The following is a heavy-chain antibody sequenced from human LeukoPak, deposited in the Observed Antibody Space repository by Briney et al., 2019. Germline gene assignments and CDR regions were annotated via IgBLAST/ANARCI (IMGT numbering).Heavy chain of an antibody. J-gene: IGHJ4*02. CDR3: ARGDWNAREYYFDY. D-gene: IGHD1-1*01. V-gene: IGHV1-69*13. Sequence: SAKVSCKASGGTFSSYAISWVRQAPGQGLEWMGGIIPIFGTANYAQKFQGRVTITADESTSTAYMELSSLRSEDTAVYYCARGDWNAREYYFDYWGQGTLVTVSS. CDR2: IIPIFGTA. CDR1: GGTFSSYA.